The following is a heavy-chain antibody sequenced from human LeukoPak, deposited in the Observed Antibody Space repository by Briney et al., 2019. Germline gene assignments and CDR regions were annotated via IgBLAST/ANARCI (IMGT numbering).Heavy chain of an antibody. V-gene: IGHV3-33*06. CDR2: IWYDGSNK. Sequence: PGRSLRLSCAASGFIFSSYGMHWVRQAPGKGLEWVAVIWYDGSNKYYVDSVKGRFTISRDNFKNTLYLQMNSLRAEDTAVYYCAKGPGYSTIDYWGQGTLVTVSS. CDR1: GFIFSSYG. D-gene: IGHD2-21*01. J-gene: IGHJ4*02. CDR3: AKGPGYSTIDY.